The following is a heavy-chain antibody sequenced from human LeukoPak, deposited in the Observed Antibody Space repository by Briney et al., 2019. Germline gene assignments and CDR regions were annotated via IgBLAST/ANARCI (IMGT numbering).Heavy chain of an antibody. Sequence: PSETLSLTCTVSGYSISTGYYWGWIRQPPGKGLEWIGSIYHSGSTYSNPSLKSRVTMSVDTSKNQFSLKLSSVTAADTAVYYCARDFLTTLNEKNWFDPWGQGTLVTVTS. D-gene: IGHD3-22*01. J-gene: IGHJ5*02. V-gene: IGHV4-38-2*02. CDR3: ARDFLTTLNEKNWFDP. CDR2: IYHSGST. CDR1: GYSISTGYY.